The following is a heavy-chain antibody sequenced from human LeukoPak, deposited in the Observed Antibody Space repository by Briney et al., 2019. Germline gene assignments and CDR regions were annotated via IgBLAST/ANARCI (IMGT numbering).Heavy chain of an antibody. D-gene: IGHD6-6*01. CDR1: GYSFTSYC. J-gene: IGHJ4*02. Sequence: GESLKISCKGSGYSFTSYCIGWVRQMPENGLEWMGMIYPGDSDTRYSPSFQGQVTISADKSISTAYLQWSSLKASDTAMYYCARHDYSSSSDDYCGQGTLGTVSS. CDR3: ARHDYSSSSDDY. CDR2: IYPGDSDT. V-gene: IGHV5-51*01.